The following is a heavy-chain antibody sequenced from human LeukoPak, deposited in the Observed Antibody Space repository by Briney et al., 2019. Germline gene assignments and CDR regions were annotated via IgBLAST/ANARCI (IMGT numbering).Heavy chain of an antibody. CDR1: GFTFSSYS. J-gene: IGHJ3*02. CDR3: AKDQHYYDSSGYYPDAFDI. CDR2: ISSSSSTI. D-gene: IGHD3-22*01. V-gene: IGHV3-48*01. Sequence: GGSLRLSCAASGFTFSSYSMNWVRQAPGKGLEWVSYISSSSSTIYYADSVKGRFSISRDNAKNSLYLQMNSLRAEDTAVYYCAKDQHYYDSSGYYPDAFDIWGQGTMVTVSS.